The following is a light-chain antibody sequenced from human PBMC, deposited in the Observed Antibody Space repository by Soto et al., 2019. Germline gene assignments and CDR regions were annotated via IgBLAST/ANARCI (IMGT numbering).Light chain of an antibody. CDR1: QSISTW. J-gene: IGKJ2*01. CDR3: QQYNGYPHT. V-gene: IGKV1-5*03. CDR2: KAS. Sequence: DIQMTQCPSTLSASVGDRVTITCRASQSISTWLAWYQQKPGKAPKLLIYKASSLRNGVPSRFSGSGSGTEFTLTIYSLQPDDFASYYCQQYNGYPHTFGQGTKLEIK.